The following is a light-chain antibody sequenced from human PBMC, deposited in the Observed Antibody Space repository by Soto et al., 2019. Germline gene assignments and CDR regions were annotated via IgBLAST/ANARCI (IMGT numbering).Light chain of an antibody. CDR2: DAS. CDR3: QQYNDWPWT. V-gene: IGKV3-15*01. J-gene: IGKJ1*01. CDR1: QSVSGK. Sequence: EIVMTQSPATLSVSPGEGATLSCRASQSVSGKLAWYQHQPGQTHRLLIYDASTRATGIPARFSGSGSGTDFTLTISSLQSEDFAVYYCQQYNDWPWTFGQGTKVEIK.